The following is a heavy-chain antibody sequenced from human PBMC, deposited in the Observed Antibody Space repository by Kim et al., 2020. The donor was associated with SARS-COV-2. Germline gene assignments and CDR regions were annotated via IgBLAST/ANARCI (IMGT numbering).Heavy chain of an antibody. D-gene: IGHD6-19*01. CDR1: GYTFTGYY. J-gene: IGHJ6*01. CDR3: ARSAPVADDYGLDV. V-gene: IGHV1-2*06. CDR2: INPNNGGT. Sequence: ASVKVSCKASGYTFTGYYMPWVRQAPGQGLEWMGRINPNNGGTNYAQKFLGRVTMTRDTSISTAYMEVSRLRSDDTAVFYCARSAPVADDYGLDVWGQGTTVTVSS.